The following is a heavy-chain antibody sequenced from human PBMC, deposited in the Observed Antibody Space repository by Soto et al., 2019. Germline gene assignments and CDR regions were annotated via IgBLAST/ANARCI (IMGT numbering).Heavy chain of an antibody. CDR3: AREPGGVVPAAILSYYYYYYGMDV. J-gene: IGHJ6*02. CDR2: ISYDGSNK. CDR1: GFTFSSYA. D-gene: IGHD2-2*02. Sequence: GGSLRLSCAASGFTFSSYAMHWVRQAPGKGLEWVAVISYDGSNKYYADSVKGRFTISRDYSKNTLYLQMNSLRAEDTAVYYCAREPGGVVPAAILSYYYYYYGMDVWGQGTTVTVSS. V-gene: IGHV3-30-3*01.